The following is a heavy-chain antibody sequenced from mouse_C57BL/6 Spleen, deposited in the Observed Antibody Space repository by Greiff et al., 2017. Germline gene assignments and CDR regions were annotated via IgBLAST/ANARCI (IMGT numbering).Heavy chain of an antibody. J-gene: IGHJ3*01. CDR1: GYTFTDYN. D-gene: IGHD4-1*01. CDR2: INPNNGGT. V-gene: IGHV1-18*01. Sequence: EVQLQQSGPELVKPGASVKIPCKASGYTFTDYNMDWVKQSHGKSLEWIGDINPNNGGTIYNQKFKGKATLTVEKSSSTAYMELRSMTYEDTAVYYCARGPKLGRGWFADWGKGTLVTVSA. CDR3: ARGPKLGRGWFAD.